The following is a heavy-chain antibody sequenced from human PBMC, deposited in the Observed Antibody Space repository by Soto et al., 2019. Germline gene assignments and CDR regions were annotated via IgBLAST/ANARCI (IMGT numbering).Heavy chain of an antibody. CDR3: ARGWTTVTTIGPNWFDP. V-gene: IGHV4-34*01. CDR2: INHSGST. J-gene: IGHJ5*02. D-gene: IGHD4-4*01. CDR1: GGSFSGYY. Sequence: QVQLQQWGAGLLKPSETLSLTCAVYGGSFSGYYWSWIRQPPGKGLEWIGEINHSGSTNYNPSLTGRVTISVDTSKNQFSLKLSSVTAADTAVYYCARGWTTVTTIGPNWFDPWGQGTLVTVSS.